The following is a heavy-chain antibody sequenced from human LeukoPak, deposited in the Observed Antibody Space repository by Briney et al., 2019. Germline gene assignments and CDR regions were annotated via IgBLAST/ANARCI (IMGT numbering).Heavy chain of an antibody. J-gene: IGHJ4*02. CDR3: ARDRLWFGELLPFDY. Sequence: ISSSGSTIYYADSVKGRFTISRDNAKNSLYLQMNSLRAEDTAVYYCARDRLWFGELLPFDYWGQGTLVTVSS. D-gene: IGHD3-10*01. CDR2: ISSSGSTI. V-gene: IGHV3-48*03.